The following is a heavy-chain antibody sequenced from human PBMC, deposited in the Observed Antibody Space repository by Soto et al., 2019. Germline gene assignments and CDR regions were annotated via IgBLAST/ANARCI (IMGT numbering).Heavy chain of an antibody. CDR1: TYTFTDYY. Sequence: ASVPVSCKASTYTFTDYYIHGVRQAPGQGLEWMGWVNPNRGCRKYAQKVQGRGTMARDTSISTAFMVRSRLRSDDTARYYCARGGRGDMIPFGGVIGDAFDNWGQGTMVTVAS. J-gene: IGHJ3*02. CDR2: VNPNRGCR. D-gene: IGHD3-16*02. V-gene: IGHV1-2*02. CDR3: ARGGRGDMIPFGGVIGDAFDN.